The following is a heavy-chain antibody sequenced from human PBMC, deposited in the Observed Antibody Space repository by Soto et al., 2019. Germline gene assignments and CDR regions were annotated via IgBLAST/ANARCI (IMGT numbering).Heavy chain of an antibody. D-gene: IGHD2-2*01. CDR2: ISAYNGNT. J-gene: IGHJ6*03. CDR1: GYTFTSYG. CDR3: ARANGEYQLFLAYYYYYCMDV. V-gene: IGHV1-18*01. Sequence: QVQLVQSGAEVKKPGASVKVSCKASGYTFTSYGISWVRQAPGQGLEWMGWISAYNGNTNYAQKLQGRVTMTTDTYTSTAYMELGSLRSDDTAVYYCARANGEYQLFLAYYYYYCMDVWGKGTTVTVSS.